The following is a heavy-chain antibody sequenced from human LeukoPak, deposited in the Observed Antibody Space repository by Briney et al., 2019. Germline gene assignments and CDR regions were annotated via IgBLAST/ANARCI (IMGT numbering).Heavy chain of an antibody. CDR2: ISGSTIST. J-gene: IGHJ4*02. D-gene: IGHD6-19*01. V-gene: IGHV3-23*01. CDR3: AKDHLVAVAGYFDY. Sequence: AGGSLRLSCAASGFTFSSYAVSWVRQAPGKGLEWVSGISGSTISTHYADSVKGRFTISRDNSKNTLYLQMNSLRAEDTAVYYCAKDHLVAVAGYFDYWGQGTLVTVSS. CDR1: GFTFSSYA.